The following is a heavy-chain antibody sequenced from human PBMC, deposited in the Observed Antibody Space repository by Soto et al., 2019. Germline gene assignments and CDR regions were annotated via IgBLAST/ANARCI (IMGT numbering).Heavy chain of an antibody. V-gene: IGHV4-30-4*01. J-gene: IGHJ4*02. CDR3: ARAPYYDSSGYPLVWFDY. D-gene: IGHD3-22*01. Sequence: SETLSLTCTVSGGSISSGDYYWSWIRQPPGKGLEWIGYIYYSGSTYYNPSLKSRVTISVDTSKNQFSLKLSSVTAADTAVYYCARAPYYDSSGYPLVWFDYWGQGTLVTVSS. CDR1: GGSISSGDYY. CDR2: IYYSGST.